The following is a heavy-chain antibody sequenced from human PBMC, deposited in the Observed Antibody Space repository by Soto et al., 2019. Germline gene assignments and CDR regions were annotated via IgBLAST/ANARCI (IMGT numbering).Heavy chain of an antibody. J-gene: IGHJ4*02. Sequence: VQLVESGGGVVQPGRSLRLSCVASEFTFSSHLMHWVRQAPGKGLEWVAFISNDGDYKNYADSVKGRFTISRDNSKDTVYLESHSLRPEDTALEHCAREEAVSAPYYLDYWGQGTLVIVS. D-gene: IGHD1-26*01. CDR2: ISNDGDYK. V-gene: IGHV3-30*03. CDR1: EFTFSSHL. CDR3: AREEAVSAPYYLDY.